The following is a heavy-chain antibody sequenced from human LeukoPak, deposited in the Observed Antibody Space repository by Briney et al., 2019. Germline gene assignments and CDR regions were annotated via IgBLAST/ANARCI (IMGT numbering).Heavy chain of an antibody. J-gene: IGHJ4*02. D-gene: IGHD2-15*01. CDR1: GYTFISYY. CDR3: ATDLLGCSGGSCYSLYFDY. V-gene: IGHV1-46*01. CDR2: INPSDAST. Sequence: ASVKVSCKASGYTFISYYMHWVRQAPGQGLEWMGIINPSDASTTYAQKFQGRVTMTRDTSTNTVYMELSSLRSEDTAVYYCATDLLGCSGGSCYSLYFDYWGQGTLVTVSS.